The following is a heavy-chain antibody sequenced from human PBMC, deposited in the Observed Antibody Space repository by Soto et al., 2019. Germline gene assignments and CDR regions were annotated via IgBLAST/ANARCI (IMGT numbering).Heavy chain of an antibody. Sequence: SETLSLTCTVSGGSISSGDYYWSWIRQPPGKGLEWIGYIYYSGSTYYNPSLKSRVTISVDTSKNQFSLKLSSVTAADTAVYYCAREKILLWFGELSGHYGMDVWGQGTTVTVSS. J-gene: IGHJ6*02. D-gene: IGHD3-10*01. CDR2: IYYSGST. V-gene: IGHV4-30-4*01. CDR3: AREKILLWFGELSGHYGMDV. CDR1: GGSISSGDYY.